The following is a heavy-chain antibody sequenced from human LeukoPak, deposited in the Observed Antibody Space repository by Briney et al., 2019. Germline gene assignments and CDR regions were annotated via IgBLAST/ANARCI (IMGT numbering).Heavy chain of an antibody. V-gene: IGHV1-2*04. CDR3: ARAVSGGLTPGYSYGDDYFDY. D-gene: IGHD5-18*01. CDR1: GYTFTGYY. CDR2: INPNSGGT. J-gene: IGHJ4*02. Sequence: ASVKVSCKASGYTFTGYYMHWVRQAPGQGLEWMGWINPNSGGTNYAQKFQGWVTMTRDTSISTAYMELSRLRSDDTAVYYCARAVSGGLTPGYSYGDDYFDYWSQGTLVTVSS.